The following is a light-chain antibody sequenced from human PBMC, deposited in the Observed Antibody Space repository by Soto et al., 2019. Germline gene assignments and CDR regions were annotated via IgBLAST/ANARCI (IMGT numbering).Light chain of an antibody. J-gene: IGKJ1*01. CDR2: DAS. CDR3: QQYNSYWT. Sequence: IQMTQSPSSLSASLGDRVTISFQASQSISSWLAWYQQKPGKAPKLLIYDASSLESGVPSRFSGSGSGTEFTLAISSLQPDDFATYYCQQYNSYWTFGQGTKVDI. V-gene: IGKV1-5*01. CDR1: QSISSW.